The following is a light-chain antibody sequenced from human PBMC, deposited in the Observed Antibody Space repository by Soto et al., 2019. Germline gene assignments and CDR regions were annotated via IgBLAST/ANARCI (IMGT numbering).Light chain of an antibody. CDR1: SSDVGGYNR. Sequence: QSVLTQPPSVSGSPGQSVAISCTGTSSDVGGYNRVSWYRQAPGKAPKLLVYDVSNRPSGGSTRFSGSKSGNTASLTISGLQAEDEADYYCTSYASGSAYVFGPGTKVTVL. CDR2: DVS. J-gene: IGLJ1*01. V-gene: IGLV2-18*02. CDR3: TSYASGSAYV.